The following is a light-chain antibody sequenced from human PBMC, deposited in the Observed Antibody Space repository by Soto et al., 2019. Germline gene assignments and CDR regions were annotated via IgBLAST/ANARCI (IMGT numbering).Light chain of an antibody. Sequence: EMVMTQSPATLSVSPGERATLSCRASQSVSTNLVWYQQKPGQAPRLLIYGASTRATGIPARFSGSGSGTEFTLTISSLQSEDFAVYYCQQYDQGWTFGQGTKVEIK. CDR3: QQYDQGWT. V-gene: IGKV3-15*01. CDR1: QSVSTN. J-gene: IGKJ1*01. CDR2: GAS.